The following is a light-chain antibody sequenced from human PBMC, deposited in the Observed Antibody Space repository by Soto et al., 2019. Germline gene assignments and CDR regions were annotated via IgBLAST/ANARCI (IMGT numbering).Light chain of an antibody. Sequence: EIVLTQSPATLSLSPGERATLSCRASQSVSSYLAWYQQKPGQAPRLLIYDASNRATGIPARFSGSGSGTDFTLTISSLAPEDFAVYSCQQGSNWPPGLTFGGGTKVEIK. J-gene: IGKJ4*01. V-gene: IGKV3-11*01. CDR3: QQGSNWPPGLT. CDR2: DAS. CDR1: QSVSSY.